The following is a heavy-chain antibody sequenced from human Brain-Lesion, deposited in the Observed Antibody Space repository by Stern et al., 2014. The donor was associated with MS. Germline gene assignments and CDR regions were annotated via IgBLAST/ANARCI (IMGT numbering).Heavy chain of an antibody. D-gene: IGHD3-3*01. J-gene: IGHJ6*02. CDR2: IKEDGNEK. V-gene: IGHV3-7*01. CDR1: GFTFGNYW. Sequence: EVDLVESGGGLVQPGGSLTISCTAAGFTFGNYWMNWVRQAPGKGLEWVANIKEDGNEKNYVDSVKGRFTISRDNARNSLYLQMNSLRVEDTALYYCARVYNTIYGIVTQRGSGMDVWGQGTTVIVSS. CDR3: ARVYNTIYGIVTQRGSGMDV.